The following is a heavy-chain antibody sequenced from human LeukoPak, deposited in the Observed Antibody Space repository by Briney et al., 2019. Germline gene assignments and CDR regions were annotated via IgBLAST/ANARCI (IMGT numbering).Heavy chain of an antibody. D-gene: IGHD2-2*01. CDR3: ARDGVVVPAAMYYYYYGMDV. J-gene: IGHJ6*02. Sequence: PSETLSLTCTVSGGSISSYYWSWIRQPAGKGLEWIGRIYTSGSTNYNPSLKGRVTMSVDTSKNQFSLKLSSVTAADTAVYYCARDGVVVPAAMYYYYYGMDVWGQGTTVTVSS. CDR1: GGSISSYY. CDR2: IYTSGST. V-gene: IGHV4-4*07.